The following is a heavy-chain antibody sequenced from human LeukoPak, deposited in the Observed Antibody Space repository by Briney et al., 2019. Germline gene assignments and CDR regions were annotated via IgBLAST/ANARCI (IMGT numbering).Heavy chain of an antibody. CDR3: ATYRQVLLPFES. CDR1: GFTFRSSW. J-gene: IGHJ4*02. Sequence: GGSLRLSCAASGFTFRSSWMSWVRQPPGKGLEWVSSIFPSGGEIHYADSVRGRFTISRDNSKSTLSLQMNSLRAEDTAIYYCATYRQVLLPFESWGQGTLVTVSS. V-gene: IGHV3-23*01. D-gene: IGHD2-8*02. CDR2: IFPSGGEI.